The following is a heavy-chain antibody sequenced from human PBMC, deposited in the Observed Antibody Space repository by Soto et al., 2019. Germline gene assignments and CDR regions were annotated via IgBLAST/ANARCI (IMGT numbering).Heavy chain of an antibody. CDR2: IYYSGST. CDR3: ARLGAAAGTRY. CDR1: GGSISSSSYY. D-gene: IGHD6-13*01. V-gene: IGHV4-39*01. Sequence: PSETLSLTCTVSGGSISSSSYYWGWIRQPPGKGLEWIGSIYYSGSTYYNPSLKSRVTISVDTSKNQFSLKLSSVTAADTAVYYCARLGAAAGTRYWGQGTLVTVSS. J-gene: IGHJ4*02.